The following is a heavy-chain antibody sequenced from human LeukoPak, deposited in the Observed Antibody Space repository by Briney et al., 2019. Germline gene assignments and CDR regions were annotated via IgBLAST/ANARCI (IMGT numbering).Heavy chain of an antibody. CDR3: ARQTGTYDLDY. D-gene: IGHD3-10*01. CDR1: GFTFTSYS. CDR2: IWHDGRNQ. J-gene: IGHJ4*02. Sequence: GGSLRLSCAASGFTFTSYSMNWVRQAPGKGLEWVAVIWHDGRNQHYADSVKGRFTISRDNSKGTLYLQMNSLRVEDTTVYYCARQTGTYDLDYWGQGTLVTVSS. V-gene: IGHV3-33*08.